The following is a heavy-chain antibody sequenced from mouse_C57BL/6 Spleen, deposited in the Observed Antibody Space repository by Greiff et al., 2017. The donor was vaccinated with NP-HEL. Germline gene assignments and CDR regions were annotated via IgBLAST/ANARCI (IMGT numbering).Heavy chain of an antibody. CDR3: ARENYGNYAWFAY. J-gene: IGHJ3*01. Sequence: VQLKQSGGGLVKPGGSLKLSCAASGFTFSDYGMHWVRQAPEKGLEWVAYISSGSSTIYYADTVKGRFTISRDNAKNTLFLQMTSLRSEDTAMYYCARENYGNYAWFAYWGQGTLVTVSA. CDR2: ISSGSSTI. V-gene: IGHV5-17*01. CDR1: GFTFSDYG. D-gene: IGHD2-1*01.